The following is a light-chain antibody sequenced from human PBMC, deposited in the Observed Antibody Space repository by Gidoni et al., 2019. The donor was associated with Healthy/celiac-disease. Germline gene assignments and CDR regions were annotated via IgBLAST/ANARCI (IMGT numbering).Light chain of an antibody. CDR2: GAA. CDR3: QQYGSSPWT. CDR1: QRVSSSY. V-gene: IGKV3-20*01. Sequence: VLTQSPATLSFAPGERATLCCRASQRVSSSYLAWYQQKPGQAPRRLIYGAASRATGIPDRFSGSGSGTDFTLTISRLEPEDFAVYYCQQYGSSPWTFGQGTKVEIK. J-gene: IGKJ1*01.